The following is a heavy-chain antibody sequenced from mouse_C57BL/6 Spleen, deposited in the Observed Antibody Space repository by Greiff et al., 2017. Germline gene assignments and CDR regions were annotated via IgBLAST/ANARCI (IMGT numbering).Heavy chain of an antibody. V-gene: IGHV1-47*01. CDR1: GYTFTTYP. Sequence: VHLVESGAELVKPGASVKMSCKASGYTFTTYPIEWMKQNHGKSLEWIGNFHPYNDDTKYNEKFKGKATLTVEKSSSTVYLELSRLTSDDSAVYYCARPGYGNYVGYFDYWGQGTTLTVSS. CDR3: ARPGYGNYVGYFDY. D-gene: IGHD2-10*02. CDR2: FHPYNDDT. J-gene: IGHJ2*01.